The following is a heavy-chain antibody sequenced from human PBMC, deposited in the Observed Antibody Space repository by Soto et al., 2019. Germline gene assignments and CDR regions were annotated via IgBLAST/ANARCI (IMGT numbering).Heavy chain of an antibody. Sequence: PGGSLRLSCAASGFTFGNYGINWVRQAPGKGLEWVSVISGGGTTTFYADSAKGRFTISRDNSKNTVFLQMNSLRAEDTAVYYCAGLYGKFDYWGQGAPVTVSS. J-gene: IGHJ4*02. CDR3: AGLYGKFDY. D-gene: IGHD2-8*01. V-gene: IGHV3-23*01. CDR2: ISGGGTTT. CDR1: GFTFGNYG.